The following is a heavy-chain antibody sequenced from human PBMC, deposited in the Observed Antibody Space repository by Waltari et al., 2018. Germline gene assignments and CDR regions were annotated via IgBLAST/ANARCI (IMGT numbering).Heavy chain of an antibody. Sequence: QVQLQESGPGLVKPSQTLSLTCTVSGGSISSGSYYWSWIRQPAGKGLEWIGRIYNSGVTTDHPSLKSRVTIPVDTSKNQFSLKLSSVTAADTAVYYCARDVLMYSSGWYGIDPWGQGTLVTVSS. J-gene: IGHJ5*02. CDR1: GGSISSGSYY. CDR2: IYNSGVT. CDR3: ARDVLMYSSGWYGIDP. V-gene: IGHV4-61*02. D-gene: IGHD6-19*01.